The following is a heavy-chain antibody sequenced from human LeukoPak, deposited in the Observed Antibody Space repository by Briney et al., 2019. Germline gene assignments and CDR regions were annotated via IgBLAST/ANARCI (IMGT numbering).Heavy chain of an antibody. J-gene: IGHJ4*02. CDR3: ARVYDSGIMDY. CDR2: INNSGST. Sequence: SETLSLTCAVYGGSFSGYYWSWIRQPPGKGLEWIGEINNSGSTNYNPSLKSRVSISVDTSKNQFSLKLSFVTDADTAIYYGARVYDSGIMDYWGQGTLVTVSS. CDR1: GGSFSGYY. D-gene: IGHD3-10*01. V-gene: IGHV4-34*01.